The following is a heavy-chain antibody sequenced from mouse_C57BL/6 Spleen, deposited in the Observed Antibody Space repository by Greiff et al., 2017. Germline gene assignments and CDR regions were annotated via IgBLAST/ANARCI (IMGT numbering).Heavy chain of an antibody. J-gene: IGHJ1*03. Sequence: EVKVVESGGGLVKPGGSLKLSCAASGFTFSSYAMSWVRQTPEKRLEWVATISDGGSYTYYPDNVKGRFTISRDNAKNNLYLQMSHLKSEDTAMYYCARVRRDYGSSYWYFDVWGTGTTVTVSS. CDR3: ARVRRDYGSSYWYFDV. CDR1: GFTFSSYA. D-gene: IGHD1-1*01. CDR2: ISDGGSYT. V-gene: IGHV5-4*03.